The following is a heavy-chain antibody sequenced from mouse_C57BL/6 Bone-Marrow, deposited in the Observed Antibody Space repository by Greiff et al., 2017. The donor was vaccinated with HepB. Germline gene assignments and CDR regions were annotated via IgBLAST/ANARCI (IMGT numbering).Heavy chain of an antibody. CDR1: GFTFSNYW. D-gene: IGHD1-1*01. J-gene: IGHJ2*01. CDR2: IRLKSDNYAT. Sequence: EVQRVESGGGLVQPGGSMKLSCVASGFTFSNYWMNWVRQSPEKGLEWVAQIRLKSDNYATHYAESVKGRFTISRDDSKSSVYLQMNNLRAEDTGIYYCTPLITTVVDFDYWGQGTTLTVSS. V-gene: IGHV6-3*01. CDR3: TPLITTVVDFDY.